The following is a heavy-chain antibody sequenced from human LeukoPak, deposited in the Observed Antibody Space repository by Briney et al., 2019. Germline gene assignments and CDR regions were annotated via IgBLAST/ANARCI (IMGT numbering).Heavy chain of an antibody. CDR3: AKSRNLLPFDY. CDR1: GFTFNNAW. Sequence: GGSLRLSCAASGFTFNNAWMSWVRQAPGRGLEWVSVIRSGSGTTYYADSVKGRFTISRDNSKNTLYLQMNSLRAEDTAVYFCAKSRNLLPFDYWGQGTLVTVSS. CDR2: IRSGSGTT. D-gene: IGHD2-15*01. V-gene: IGHV3-23*01. J-gene: IGHJ4*02.